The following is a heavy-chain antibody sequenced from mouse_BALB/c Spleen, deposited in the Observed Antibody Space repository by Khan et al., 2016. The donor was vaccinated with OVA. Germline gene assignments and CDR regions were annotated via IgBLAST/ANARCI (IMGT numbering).Heavy chain of an antibody. J-gene: IGHJ3*01. CDR2: IYPGSGNN. CDR3: ARRNYFGYTFAY. CDR1: GYTFTDYY. D-gene: IGHD1-2*01. V-gene: IGHV1-77*01. Sequence: QVQLQQSGAELARPGASVKLSCKASGYTFTDYYINWVKQRTGQGLEWIGEIYPGSGNNYYNEKFKDKATLTADKSSTTAYMQLSSLTSEYSAVYFCARRNYFGYTFAYWGQGTLVTVSA.